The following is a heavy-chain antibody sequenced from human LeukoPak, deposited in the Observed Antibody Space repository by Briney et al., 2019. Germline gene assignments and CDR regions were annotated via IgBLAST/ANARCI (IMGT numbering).Heavy chain of an antibody. V-gene: IGHV4-34*01. J-gene: IGHJ1*01. CDR2: INHSGST. CDR3: ARDSYDSSGYSAEYFQH. CDR1: GGSFSGYY. D-gene: IGHD3-22*01. Sequence: SETLSLTCAVYGGSFSGYYWSWIRQPPVKGLEWIGEINHSGSTNYNPSLKSRVTISVDTSKNQFSLKLSSVTAADTAVYYCARDSYDSSGYSAEYFQHWGQGTLVTVSS.